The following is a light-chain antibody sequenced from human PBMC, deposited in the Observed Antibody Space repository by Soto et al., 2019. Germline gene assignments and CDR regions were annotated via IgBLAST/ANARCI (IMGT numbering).Light chain of an antibody. CDR3: QVWDISSDQYL. CDR2: DDS. CDR1: NIASKS. Sequence: SYELTQPPSVSVAPRQTARITCGGNNIASKSVHWYQQRPGQAPVLVLYDDSNRPSGIPARFSGSNSGSTATLTISSVEAGDEADYFCQVWDISSDQYLFGAGTKVTVL. V-gene: IGLV3-21*02. J-gene: IGLJ1*01.